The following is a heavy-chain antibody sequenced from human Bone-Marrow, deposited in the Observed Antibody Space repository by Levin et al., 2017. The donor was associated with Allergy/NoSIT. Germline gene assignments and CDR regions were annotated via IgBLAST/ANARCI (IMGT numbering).Heavy chain of an antibody. CDR2: VANSRTGT. Sequence: GGSLRLSCAASGFTVNSYVMSWVRQAPGEGLEWVASVANSRTGTYYADSVKGRFTISRDSSTNTLYLQMNSLRVEDTAVYYCAKDSPSSGWPTFDFWGQGTLVTVSS. CDR1: GFTVNSYV. CDR3: AKDSPSSGWPTFDF. V-gene: IGHV3-23*05. J-gene: IGHJ4*02. D-gene: IGHD6-19*01.